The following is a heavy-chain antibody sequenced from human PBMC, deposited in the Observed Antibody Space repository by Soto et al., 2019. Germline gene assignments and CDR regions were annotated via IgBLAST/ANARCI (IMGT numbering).Heavy chain of an antibody. CDR3: AREDGIVGSTSAFDY. D-gene: IGHD1-26*01. Sequence: EVQVVESGGGLVKPGGSLRLSCASSGFTFSTYTMNWVRQAPGKGLEWVSSINGRSNYKYYTDSVKGRFTISRDNAKNSLDLQMNRLRAEDTAEYYCAREDGIVGSTSAFDYWGLGTLVTVSA. J-gene: IGHJ4*02. V-gene: IGHV3-21*01. CDR1: GFTFSTYT. CDR2: INGRSNYK.